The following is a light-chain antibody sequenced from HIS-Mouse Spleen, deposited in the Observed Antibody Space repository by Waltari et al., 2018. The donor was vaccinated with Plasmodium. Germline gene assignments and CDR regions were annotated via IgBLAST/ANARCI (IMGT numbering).Light chain of an antibody. V-gene: IGKV3-15*01. CDR3: QQYNNWPRGT. J-gene: IGKJ1*01. CDR1: HSVSSN. CDR2: GAS. Sequence: EIVMTQSPATLSVFPGDRATLSCRASHSVSSNVAWYQQKPGQAPRLLIYGASTRATGIPARFSGSGSGTEFTLTISSMQSEDFAVYYCQQYNNWPRGTFGQGTKVEIK.